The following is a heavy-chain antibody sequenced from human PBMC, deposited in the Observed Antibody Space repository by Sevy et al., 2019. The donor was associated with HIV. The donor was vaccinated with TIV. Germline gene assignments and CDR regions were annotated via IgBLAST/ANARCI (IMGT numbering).Heavy chain of an antibody. D-gene: IGHD1-7*01. Sequence: ASVKVSCKASGGTFSNYALSWVRQAPGQGLEWMGGIIPIFGTTNLAQMFQGRVTITADHSRSTAYMELSSLRAADTAVYYCARTPLLTIPGTTDVYFDNWGQGTLVTVSS. CDR3: ARTPLLTIPGTTDVYFDN. J-gene: IGHJ4*02. CDR1: GGTFSNYA. V-gene: IGHV1-69*13. CDR2: IIPIFGTT.